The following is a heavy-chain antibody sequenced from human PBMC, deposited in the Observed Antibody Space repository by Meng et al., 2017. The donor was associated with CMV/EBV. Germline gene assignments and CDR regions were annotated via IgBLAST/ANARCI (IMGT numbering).Heavy chain of an antibody. J-gene: IGHJ4*02. CDR3: ARQKIYCSSTSCYKGGLDY. V-gene: IGHV4-61*01. D-gene: IGHD2-2*02. CDR2: IYYSGST. Sequence: GSLRLSCTVSGGSVSSGSYYWSWIRQPPGKGLEWIGYIYYSGSTNYNPSLKSRVTISVDTSKNQFSLKLSSVTAADTTVYYCARQKIYCSSTSCYKGGLDYWGQGTLVTVSS. CDR1: GGSVSSGSYY.